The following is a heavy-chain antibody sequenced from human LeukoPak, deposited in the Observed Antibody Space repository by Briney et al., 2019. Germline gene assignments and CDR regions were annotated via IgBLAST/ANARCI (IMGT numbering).Heavy chain of an antibody. D-gene: IGHD4-11*01. CDR1: RFTFSSYA. Sequence: GGSLRLSCAASRFTFSSYAMSWVPHAPGKGLEWVSAISGSGGNTYYADSVKGRFTISRDNSRNTLYLQMNSLRAEDTAVYYCAKVGVTTFHFEYWGQGTLVTVSS. CDR2: ISGSGGNT. J-gene: IGHJ4*02. CDR3: AKVGVTTFHFEY. V-gene: IGHV3-23*01.